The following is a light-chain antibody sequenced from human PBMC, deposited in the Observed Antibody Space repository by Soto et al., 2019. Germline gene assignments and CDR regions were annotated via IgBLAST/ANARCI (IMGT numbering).Light chain of an antibody. J-gene: IGKJ4*01. CDR3: QQRSNWPPLT. CDR1: QSVSSD. CDR2: DAS. V-gene: IGKV3-11*01. Sequence: EIVLTQSPATLSLSPGESATLSCRASQSVSSDLAWYQQKPGQAPRLLIYDASNRATGIPARFSGSGSGTDFTLTISSLEPDDFAVYYCQQRSNWPPLTFGGGTKVEIK.